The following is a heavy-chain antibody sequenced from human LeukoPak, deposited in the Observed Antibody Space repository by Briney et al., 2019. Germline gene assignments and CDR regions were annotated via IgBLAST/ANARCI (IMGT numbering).Heavy chain of an antibody. CDR2: ISAYNGNT. J-gene: IGHJ6*03. Sequence: ASVKVSCKASGYTFTAYGIGWVRQAPGQGLEWMGWISAYNGNTNYAQKLQGRVTMTTDTSTSTAYMELRSLRSDDTAVYYCARERWGYCSGGSCLVLLDMDVWGKGTTVTVSS. V-gene: IGHV1-18*01. CDR3: ARERWGYCSGGSCLVLLDMDV. D-gene: IGHD2-15*01. CDR1: GYTFTAYG.